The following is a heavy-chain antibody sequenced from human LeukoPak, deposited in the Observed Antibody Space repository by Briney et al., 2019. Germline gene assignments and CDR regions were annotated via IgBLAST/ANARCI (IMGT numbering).Heavy chain of an antibody. D-gene: IGHD6-19*01. CDR2: FDPEDGET. Sequence: ASVKVSCKVSGYTLTELSMHWVRQAPGKGLEWMGGFDPEDGETIYAQKFQGRVTMTEDTSTDTAYMELSSLRSGDTAVYYCATVAGTLGQYYFDYWGQGTLVTVSS. J-gene: IGHJ4*02. V-gene: IGHV1-24*01. CDR1: GYTLTELS. CDR3: ATVAGTLGQYYFDY.